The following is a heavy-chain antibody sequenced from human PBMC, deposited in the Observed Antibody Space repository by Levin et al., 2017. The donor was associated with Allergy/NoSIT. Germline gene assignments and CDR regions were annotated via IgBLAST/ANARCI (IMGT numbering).Heavy chain of an antibody. Sequence: PGGSLRLSCAASGFTFSSYAMHWVRQAPGKGLEWVAVISYDGSNKYYADSVKGRFTISRDNSKNTLYLQMNSLRAEDTAVYYCARGSTATLRNDFDYWGQGTLVTVSS. D-gene: IGHD5-18*01. CDR1: GFTFSSYA. CDR2: ISYDGSNK. CDR3: ARGSTATLRNDFDY. J-gene: IGHJ4*02. V-gene: IGHV3-30-3*01.